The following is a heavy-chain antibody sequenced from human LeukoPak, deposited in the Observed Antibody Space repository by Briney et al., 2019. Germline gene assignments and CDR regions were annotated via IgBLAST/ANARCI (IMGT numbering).Heavy chain of an antibody. CDR3: ARDPSSSYYYYMDV. J-gene: IGHJ6*03. CDR2: IYTSWST. CDR1: GGSISSYY. V-gene: IGHV4-4*07. Sequence: SETLSLTCTVSGGSISSYYWSSIRQPAGKGLEWIGLIYTSWSTNYNPPLKSRVTISVDKSKNQFSLKLNSVTAADTAVYYCARDPSSSYYYYMDVWGKGTTVTVSS. D-gene: IGHD6-6*01.